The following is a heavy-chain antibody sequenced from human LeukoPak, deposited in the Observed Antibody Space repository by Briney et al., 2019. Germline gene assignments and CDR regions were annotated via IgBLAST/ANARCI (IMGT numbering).Heavy chain of an antibody. Sequence: SETLSLTCAVSGGSISSGGYSWSWIRQPPGKGLEWIGCIYYSGSTYYNPSLKSRVTISVDTSKNQFSLKLSSVTAADTAVYYCARGVMTTVTTRANWFDPWGQGTLVTVSS. CDR3: ARGVMTTVTTRANWFDP. CDR1: GGSISSGGYS. V-gene: IGHV4-30-4*07. D-gene: IGHD4-17*01. CDR2: IYYSGST. J-gene: IGHJ5*02.